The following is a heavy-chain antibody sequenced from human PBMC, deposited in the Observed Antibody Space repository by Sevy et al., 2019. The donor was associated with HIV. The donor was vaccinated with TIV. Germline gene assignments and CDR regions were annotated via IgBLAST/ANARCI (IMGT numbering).Heavy chain of an antibody. CDR3: ARGERWYSYYGMDV. CDR1: GFTFSSYA. J-gene: IGHJ6*02. Sequence: GGSLRLSCAASGFTFSSYAMHWVRQAPGKGLEWVAVISYDGSNKYYADSVKGRFTISRDNSKNTLCLQMNSLRAEDTAVYYCARGERWYSYYGMDVWGQGTTVTVS. CDR2: ISYDGSNK. V-gene: IGHV3-30-3*01. D-gene: IGHD2-15*01.